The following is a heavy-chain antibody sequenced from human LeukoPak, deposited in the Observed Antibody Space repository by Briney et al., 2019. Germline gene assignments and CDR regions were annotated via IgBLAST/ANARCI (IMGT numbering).Heavy chain of an antibody. D-gene: IGHD3-3*01. Sequence: GGSLRLSCAASGFTFRSYAMYWVRQAPGKGLEWVSGIRDSGDSTYYADSVKGQFTVSRDNSKNTLYLQMNSLRAEDTAVYYCAKDRIGMEWFYDYWGQGTLVTVSS. J-gene: IGHJ4*02. CDR1: GFTFRSYA. CDR2: IRDSGDST. CDR3: AKDRIGMEWFYDY. V-gene: IGHV3-23*01.